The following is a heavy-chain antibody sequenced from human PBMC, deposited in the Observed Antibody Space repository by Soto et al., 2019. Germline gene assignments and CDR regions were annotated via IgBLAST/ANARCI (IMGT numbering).Heavy chain of an antibody. CDR2: ISYDGSNK. J-gene: IGHJ6*02. CDR1: GFTFSSYA. Sequence: GSLRLSCAASGFTFSSYAMHWVRQAPGKGLEWVAVISYDGSNKYYADSVKGRFTISRDNSKNTLYLQMNSLRAEDTAVYYCARDRTQGYSGYSHYYYYYGMDVWGQGTTATVSS. D-gene: IGHD5-12*01. V-gene: IGHV3-30-3*01. CDR3: ARDRTQGYSGYSHYYYYYGMDV.